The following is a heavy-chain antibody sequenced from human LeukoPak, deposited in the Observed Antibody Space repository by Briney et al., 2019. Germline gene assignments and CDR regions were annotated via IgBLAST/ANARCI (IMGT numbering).Heavy chain of an antibody. V-gene: IGHV4-4*07. Sequence: SETLSLTCTVSGGSIGSYYWSWIRQPAGKGLEWIGRMSTSGSTKYNPSLESRVTMSVDTSKNQFSLKLSSVTAADTAVYYCARSYSSSWSERWFDPWGQGTLVTVSS. CDR3: ARSYSSSWSERWFDP. CDR2: MSTSGST. D-gene: IGHD6-13*01. CDR1: GGSIGSYY. J-gene: IGHJ5*02.